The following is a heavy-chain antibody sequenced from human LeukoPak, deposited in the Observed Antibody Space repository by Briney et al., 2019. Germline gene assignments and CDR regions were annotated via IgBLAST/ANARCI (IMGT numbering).Heavy chain of an antibody. CDR3: ARDLRDFHSFYMDV. J-gene: IGHJ6*03. CDR2: IYYSGTT. CDR1: GGSLISHNYY. V-gene: IGHV4-39*07. Sequence: SETLSLTCTVSGGSLISHNYYWGWIRQPPGKGLEWIGRIYYSGTTYYNPSLKSRVTISVDTSNNQFSLKLTSVTAADTAIYYCARDLRDFHSFYMDVWGTGTTVTVSS. D-gene: IGHD4-17*01.